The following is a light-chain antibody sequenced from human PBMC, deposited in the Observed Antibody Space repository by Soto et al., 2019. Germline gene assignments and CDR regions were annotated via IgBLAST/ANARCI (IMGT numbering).Light chain of an antibody. J-gene: IGLJ2*01. CDR3: SSFTSSGTLV. CDR2: EVS. V-gene: IGLV2-14*01. Sequence: QSALTQPASVSGSPGQSITISCTGTSSDVGGYNYVSWYQQHPGKAPKLIIYEVSNRPSGISNRLSVSKSGNTASLTLSVLQAEDEADYYCSSFTSSGTLVFGGGTKLTVL. CDR1: SSDVGGYNY.